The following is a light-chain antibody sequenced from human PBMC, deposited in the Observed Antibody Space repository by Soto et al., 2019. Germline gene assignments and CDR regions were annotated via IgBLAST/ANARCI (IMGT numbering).Light chain of an antibody. CDR2: DVS. J-gene: IGLJ1*01. V-gene: IGLV2-11*01. Sequence: QSALTQPRSVSGSPGQSVTISCTGTSSDVGGYNYVSWYQEQPGKAPKLMIYDVSKRPSGVPDRFSGSKSGHTASLTISGLQAEDEADYYCCSYAGSYSYVFGTGTKVTVL. CDR3: CSYAGSYSYV. CDR1: SSDVGGYNY.